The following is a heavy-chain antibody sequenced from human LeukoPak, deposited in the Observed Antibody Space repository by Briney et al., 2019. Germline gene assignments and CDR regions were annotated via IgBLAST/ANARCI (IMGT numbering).Heavy chain of an antibody. CDR2: INPNSGGT. J-gene: IGHJ4*02. CDR3: ARRRIQPWYRCFDY. Sequence: ASVKVSCKAAGYTFTGYYMHWVRQAPGQGREWMGRINPNSGGTNSAQKFQGRVTMTRDTSISTAYTELSRLRSDDTGVNYCARRRIQPWYRCFDYWGQGTLVTVSS. D-gene: IGHD5-18*01. V-gene: IGHV1-2*05. CDR1: GYTFTGYY.